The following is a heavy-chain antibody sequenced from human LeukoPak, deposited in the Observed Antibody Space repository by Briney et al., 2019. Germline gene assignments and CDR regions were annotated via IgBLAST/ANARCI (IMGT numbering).Heavy chain of an antibody. J-gene: IGHJ3*02. CDR2: IYHSGRT. CDR1: GYSISSGYY. V-gene: IGHV4-38-2*02. CDR3: ARVTYYYDSKAGFDI. Sequence: SETLSLTCTVSGYSISSGYYWGWIRQPPGKGLEWIGSIYHSGRTYYNPSLKSRVTISVDTSKNQFSLKLSSVTAADTAVYYCARVTYYYDSKAGFDIWGQGTMVTVSS. D-gene: IGHD3-22*01.